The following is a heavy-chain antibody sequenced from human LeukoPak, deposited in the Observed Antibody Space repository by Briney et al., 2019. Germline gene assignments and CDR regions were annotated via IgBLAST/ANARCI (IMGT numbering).Heavy chain of an antibody. D-gene: IGHD3-10*01. J-gene: IGHJ4*02. V-gene: IGHV5-51*01. CDR1: GYNFTNYW. CDR3: ARQRNYYDSWSFH. Sequence: GESLKISCEGSGYNFTNYWIAWVRQMPGKGLEWMGIIYPGDSDTRYSPSFQGQVAISADKSISTAYLQWSSLKASDTAMYYCARQRNYYDSWSFHWGQGTLVTVSS. CDR2: IYPGDSDT.